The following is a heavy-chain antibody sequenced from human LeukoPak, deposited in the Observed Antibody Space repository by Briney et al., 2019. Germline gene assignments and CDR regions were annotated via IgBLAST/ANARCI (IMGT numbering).Heavy chain of an antibody. CDR2: ISAYNGNT. Sequence: ASVKVSRKASGYTFTSYGISWVRQAPGQGHEWMGWISAYNGNTNYAQKLQGRVTMTTDTSTSTAYMELRSLRSDDTAVYYCARDGGEVPAAIRGWFDPWGQGTLVTVSS. V-gene: IGHV1-18*01. J-gene: IGHJ5*02. CDR1: GYTFTSYG. D-gene: IGHD2-2*02. CDR3: ARDGGEVPAAIRGWFDP.